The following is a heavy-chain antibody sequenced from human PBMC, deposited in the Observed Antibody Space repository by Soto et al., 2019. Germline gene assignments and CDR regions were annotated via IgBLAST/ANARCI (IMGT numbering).Heavy chain of an antibody. CDR3: ARHNYGSAFDI. CDR1: GGSISSFY. D-gene: IGHD4-17*01. Sequence: SETLSLTCTVSGGSISSFYWSWIRQPPGKGLEYMGYIYYSGSTNYNPSLKSRVTISVDTSKNQFSLKLSSVTAADTAVYYCARHNYGSAFDIWGQGTMVTVSS. CDR2: IYYSGST. J-gene: IGHJ3*02. V-gene: IGHV4-59*08.